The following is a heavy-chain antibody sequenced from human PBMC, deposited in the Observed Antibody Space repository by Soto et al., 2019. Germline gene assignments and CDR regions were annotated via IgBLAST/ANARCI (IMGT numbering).Heavy chain of an antibody. D-gene: IGHD3-22*01. CDR2: IDPSDSQT. Sequence: GAALTLSCKGSGYRFAGYLITCERQQPGKGLEWMGRIDPSDSQTYYSPSFRGHVTISATKSITTVFLQWSSLRASDTAMYYCARQIYDSDTGPNFQYYFDSWGQGTPVTSPQ. CDR3: ARQIYDSDTGPNFQYYFDS. CDR1: GYRFAGYL. V-gene: IGHV5-10-1*01. J-gene: IGHJ4*02.